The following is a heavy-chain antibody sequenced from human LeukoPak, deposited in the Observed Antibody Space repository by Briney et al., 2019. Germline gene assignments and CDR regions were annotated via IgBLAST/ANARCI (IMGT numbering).Heavy chain of an antibody. V-gene: IGHV4-34*01. Sequence: PSETLSLTCAVYGGSFSGYYWGWIRQPPGKGLEWIGEINHSGSTNYNPSLKSRVTISVDTSKNQFSLKLSSVTAADTAVYYCAREKKRYYYGSGSYSYYFDYWGQGTLVTVSS. CDR3: AREKKRYYYGSGSYSYYFDY. D-gene: IGHD3-10*01. CDR2: INHSGST. CDR1: GGSFSGYY. J-gene: IGHJ4*02.